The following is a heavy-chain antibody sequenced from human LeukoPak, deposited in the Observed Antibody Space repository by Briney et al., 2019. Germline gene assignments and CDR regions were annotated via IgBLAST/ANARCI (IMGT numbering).Heavy chain of an antibody. CDR1: GGSISSSSYY. CDR3: ARRGCTYGQFDY. V-gene: IGHV4-39*01. D-gene: IGHD5-18*01. J-gene: IGHJ4*02. Sequence: PSETLSLTCTVSGGSISSSSYYWGWIRQPPGEGLEWIGSIFYSGGTYYNPSLMSRVTISVDTSKNQFSLKLNSVTAADTAVYYCARRGCTYGQFDYWGQGTLVTVSS. CDR2: IFYSGGT.